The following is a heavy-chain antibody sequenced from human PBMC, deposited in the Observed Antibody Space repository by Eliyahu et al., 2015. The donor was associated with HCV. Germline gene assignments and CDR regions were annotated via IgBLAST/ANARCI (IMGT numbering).Heavy chain of an antibody. CDR2: IKSETDGGTV. Sequence: DVKLVESGGGLVKPGGSLXLSCXGSGFSLXDSWMNWVRQGPGRGLEWVGRIKSETDGGTVDYAEALKGRFTISRNDSQNRVYLQLDNVKSDDTGSYYCASDNYDFLSGFLWGHSMDVWGQGTTVTVSS. CDR1: GFSLXDSW. V-gene: IGHV3-15*07. J-gene: IGHJ6*02. CDR3: ASDNYDFLSGFLWGHSMDV. D-gene: IGHD3-22*01.